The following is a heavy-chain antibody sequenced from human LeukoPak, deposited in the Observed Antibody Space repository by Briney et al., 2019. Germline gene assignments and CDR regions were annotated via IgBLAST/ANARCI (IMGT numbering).Heavy chain of an antibody. Sequence: KPSETLSLTCTVSGGSISSSSYYWGWIRQPPGKGLEWIGSIYYSGSTYYNPSLKSRVTISVDTSKNQFSLKLSSVTAADTAVYYCARDIGHPGNHEYAYYYDSTISQDYWGQGTLVTVSS. CDR2: IYYSGST. D-gene: IGHD3-22*01. V-gene: IGHV4-39*07. J-gene: IGHJ4*02. CDR3: ARDIGHPGNHEYAYYYDSTISQDY. CDR1: GGSISSSSYY.